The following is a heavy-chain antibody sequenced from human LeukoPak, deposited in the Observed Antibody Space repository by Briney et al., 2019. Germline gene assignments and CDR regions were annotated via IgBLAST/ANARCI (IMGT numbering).Heavy chain of an antibody. CDR2: INPSGGST. CDR3: ARAPGGYSNYGNWFDP. D-gene: IGHD4-11*01. CDR1: GYTFTGYY. V-gene: IGHV1-46*01. Sequence: ASVRVSCKASGYTFTGYYMHWVRQAPGQGLEWMGIINPSGGSTSYAQKFQGRVTMTRDTSTSTVYMELSSLRSEDTAVYYCARAPGGYSNYGNWFDPWGQGTLVTVPS. J-gene: IGHJ5*02.